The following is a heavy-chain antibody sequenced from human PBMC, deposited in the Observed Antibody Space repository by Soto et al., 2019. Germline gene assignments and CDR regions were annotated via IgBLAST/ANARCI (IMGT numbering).Heavy chain of an antibody. J-gene: IGHJ5*02. CDR2: IKQDGSEK. CDR1: GFSFSSYW. V-gene: IGHV3-7*01. Sequence: EVQLEESGGDLVQPGGSLRLSCAASGFSFSSYWMSWVRQAPGKGLEWVANIKQDGSEKHYVDSVLGRFTISRDNAKNSLYLQRKGLRVEDTAVYYCARVGYCSTISCDHVGPWGQGTMVTVSS. D-gene: IGHD2-2*01. CDR3: ARVGYCSTISCDHVGP.